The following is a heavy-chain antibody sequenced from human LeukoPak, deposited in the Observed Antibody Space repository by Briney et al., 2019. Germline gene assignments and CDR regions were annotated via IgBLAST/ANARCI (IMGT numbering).Heavy chain of an antibody. CDR3: ARYFDHIGSFNY. D-gene: IGHD2/OR15-2a*01. V-gene: IGHV6-1*01. CDR2: TYYRSKWYS. Sequence: SQTLSLTCAISGDSVSSDSATRNWIRQSPSRGLEWLGRTYYRSKWYSDYAVSVQSRITINPDTSKNQFSLQLNSVTPEDTAVYYCARYFDHIGSFNYWGQGTLVTVSS. J-gene: IGHJ4*02. CDR1: GDSVSSDSAT.